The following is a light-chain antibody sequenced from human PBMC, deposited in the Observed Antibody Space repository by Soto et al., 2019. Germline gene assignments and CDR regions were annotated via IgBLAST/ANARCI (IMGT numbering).Light chain of an antibody. CDR3: QQRSNWPQT. CDR1: QSVTNNY. Sequence: EIVLTQSPGTLSLSPGERATLSCRASQSVTNNYLAWYQQKPGQAPRLLIYDASNRATGIPDRFSGSGSGTDFTLTISSLEPEDFAVYYCQQRSNWPQTFGQGTKVDIK. J-gene: IGKJ1*01. V-gene: IGKV3-11*01. CDR2: DAS.